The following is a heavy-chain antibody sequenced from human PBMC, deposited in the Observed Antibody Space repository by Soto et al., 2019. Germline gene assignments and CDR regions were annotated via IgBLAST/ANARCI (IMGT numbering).Heavy chain of an antibody. CDR3: ARGGSLYWYFDL. D-gene: IGHD1-26*01. Sequence: QVQLVQSGAEVKKPGASVKVSCKASGYTFTSYAMHWVLQAPGQRLEWMGWINAGNGNTKYSQKFQGRVTITRDTSASTAYMELSSLRSEDTAVYYCARGGSLYWYFDLWCRGTLVTVSS. V-gene: IGHV1-3*01. J-gene: IGHJ2*01. CDR2: INAGNGNT. CDR1: GYTFTSYA.